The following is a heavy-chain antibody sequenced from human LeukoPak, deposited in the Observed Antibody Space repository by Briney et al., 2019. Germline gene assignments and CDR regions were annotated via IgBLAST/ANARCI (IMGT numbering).Heavy chain of an antibody. CDR2: ISGSGGST. Sequence: GGSLRLSCAASGFTFSSYGMSWVRQAPGKGLEWVSAISGSGGSTYYADTVKGRFTISRDNSKNTLYLQMNSLRAEDTAVYYCAKFVLLRYLDYWGQGTLVTVSS. J-gene: IGHJ4*02. D-gene: IGHD3-3*01. CDR3: AKFVLLRYLDY. CDR1: GFTFSSYG. V-gene: IGHV3-23*01.